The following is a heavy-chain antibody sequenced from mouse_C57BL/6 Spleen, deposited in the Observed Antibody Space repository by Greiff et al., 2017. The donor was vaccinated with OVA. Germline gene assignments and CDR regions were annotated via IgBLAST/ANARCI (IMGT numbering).Heavy chain of an antibody. J-gene: IGHJ2*01. Sequence: EVQVVESGPELVKPGASVKMSCKASGYTFTDYNMHWVKQSHGKSLEWIGYINPNNGGTSYNQKFKGKATLTVNKSSSTAYMELRSLTSEDSAVYYCARRQVGNGDYWGQGTTLTVSS. CDR2: INPNNGGT. CDR1: GYTFTDYN. D-gene: IGHD6-1*01. CDR3: ARRQVGNGDY. V-gene: IGHV1-22*01.